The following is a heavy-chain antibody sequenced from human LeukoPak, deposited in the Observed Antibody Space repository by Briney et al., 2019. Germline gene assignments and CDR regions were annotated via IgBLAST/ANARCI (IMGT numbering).Heavy chain of an antibody. D-gene: IGHD2-2*01. J-gene: IGHJ5*02. CDR1: GGSISSYY. Sequence: SVTLSLTCTVSGGSISSYYWSWIRQPPGKGLEWIGYIYYSGSTNYNPSLKSRVTISVDTSKNQFSLKLSSVTAADTAVYYCARTHCSSTSCYEGDWFDPWGQGTLVTVSS. V-gene: IGHV4-59*01. CDR2: IYYSGST. CDR3: ARTHCSSTSCYEGDWFDP.